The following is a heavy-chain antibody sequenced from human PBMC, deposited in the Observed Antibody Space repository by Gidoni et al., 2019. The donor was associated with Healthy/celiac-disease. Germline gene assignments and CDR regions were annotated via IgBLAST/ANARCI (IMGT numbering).Heavy chain of an antibody. CDR2: ISGSGGSR. J-gene: IGHJ4*02. CDR1: GFTFSSCA. V-gene: IGHV3-23*01. Sequence: EVQLLESGGGLVQPGGSLRLSCAASGFTFSSCAMRWVRQAQGKGLEWVSAISGSGGSRYYADSVKGRFTISRDNSKNTLYLQMNRLRAEDTAVYYCAKVYSSGWYVFDYWGQGTLVTVSS. CDR3: AKVYSSGWYVFDY. D-gene: IGHD6-19*01.